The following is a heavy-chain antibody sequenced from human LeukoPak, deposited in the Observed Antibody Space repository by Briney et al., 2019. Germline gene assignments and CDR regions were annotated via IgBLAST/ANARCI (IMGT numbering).Heavy chain of an antibody. Sequence: GGSLRLSCAASGFTFSSYWMHWVRQAPGKGLVWVSHINSDGTTTSYADSVKGRFTISRDNAKNTLHLQMSSLRAEDTAVYYCARPGGGSYCSGGSCYDYWGQGTLVTVSS. CDR2: INSDGTTT. V-gene: IGHV3-74*01. CDR1: GFTFSSYW. D-gene: IGHD2-15*01. J-gene: IGHJ4*02. CDR3: ARPGGGSYCSGGSCYDY.